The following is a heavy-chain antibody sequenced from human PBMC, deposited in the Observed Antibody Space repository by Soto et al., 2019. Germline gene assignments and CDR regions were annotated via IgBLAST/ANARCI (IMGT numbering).Heavy chain of an antibody. CDR1: GYTFTSYG. V-gene: IGHV1-18*01. J-gene: IGHJ4*02. Sequence: QVQLVQSGAEVKKPGASVKVSCKASGYTFTSYGISWVRQAPGQGLEGMGWISANNGNTNYAQKLQGRVTMTKDTSTSTAYMELRSLRSDATAVYYCARGRGSYALDYWGQGTLVTVSS. D-gene: IGHD1-26*01. CDR3: ARGRGSYALDY. CDR2: ISANNGNT.